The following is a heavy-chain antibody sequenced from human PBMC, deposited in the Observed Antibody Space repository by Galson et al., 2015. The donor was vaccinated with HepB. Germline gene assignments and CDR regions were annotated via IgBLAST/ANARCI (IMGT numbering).Heavy chain of an antibody. D-gene: IGHD6-13*01. CDR1: GFTFSSYS. Sequence: SLRLSCAASGFTFSSYSMNWVRQAPGKGLEWVSSISSSSSYIYYADSVKGRFTISRDNAKNSLYLQMNSLRAEDTAVYYCARDPYSSSWYEFVIKEGRGKYYHGMDVWGQGTTVTVSS. CDR3: ARDPYSSSWYEFVIKEGRGKYYHGMDV. J-gene: IGHJ6*02. CDR2: ISSSSSYI. V-gene: IGHV3-21*01.